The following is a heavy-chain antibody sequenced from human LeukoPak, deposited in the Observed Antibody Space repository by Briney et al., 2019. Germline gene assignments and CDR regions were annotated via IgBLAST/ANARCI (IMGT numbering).Heavy chain of an antibody. D-gene: IGHD4-17*01. J-gene: IGHJ6*02. CDR2: IYYSGST. CDR1: GGSISSSSYY. CDR3: ARDHGEGMDV. V-gene: IGHV4-39*07. Sequence: PSETLSLTCTVSGGSISSSSYYWGWIRQPPGKGLEWIGSIYYSGSTYYNPSLKSRVTISVDTSKNQFSLKVRSVTAADTAVYYCARDHGEGMDVWGQGTTVTVSS.